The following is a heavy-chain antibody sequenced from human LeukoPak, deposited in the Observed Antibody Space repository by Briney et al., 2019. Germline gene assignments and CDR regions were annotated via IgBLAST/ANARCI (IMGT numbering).Heavy chain of an antibody. CDR3: ARDIYDILTGYYHDY. J-gene: IGHJ4*02. V-gene: IGHV1-18*01. CDR1: GYTFTSYG. CDR2: ISAYNGNT. Sequence: GASVKVSCKASGYTFTSYGISWVRQAPGQGLEWMGWISAYNGNTNYAQKLQGRVTMTTDTSTSTAYMELRSLRSDDTAVYYCARDIYDILTGYYHDYWGQGTLVTVSS. D-gene: IGHD3-9*01.